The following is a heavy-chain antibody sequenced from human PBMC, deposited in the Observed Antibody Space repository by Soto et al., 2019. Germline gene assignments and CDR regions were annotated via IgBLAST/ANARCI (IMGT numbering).Heavy chain of an antibody. CDR2: IYYSGNT. CDR1: GVSISDYY. J-gene: IGHJ4*02. V-gene: IGHV4-59*01. Sequence: SETLSLTCTVSGVSISDYYWSWIRQPPGKGLEWIGYIYYSGNTNYNPSLKSRVTISEDTSKNQFSLRLSSVTTADTAVYYCARDREYYDSSGLYFDYWGQGTLVTVSS. D-gene: IGHD3-22*01. CDR3: ARDREYYDSSGLYFDY.